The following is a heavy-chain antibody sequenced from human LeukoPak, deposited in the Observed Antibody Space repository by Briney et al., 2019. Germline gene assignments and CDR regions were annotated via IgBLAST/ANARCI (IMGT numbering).Heavy chain of an antibody. Sequence: GGSLRLSCAASGFTFSSYAMSWVRQAPGKGLEWVSTISGSGGNTYYADSVKGRFTISRDNSKNTLYLQMNSLRAEDTAVYYCAKNYYDSSGYYYAEALDYWGQGTLVTVSS. V-gene: IGHV3-23*01. CDR1: GFTFSSYA. CDR3: AKNYYDSSGYYYAEALDY. CDR2: ISGSGGNT. D-gene: IGHD3-22*01. J-gene: IGHJ4*02.